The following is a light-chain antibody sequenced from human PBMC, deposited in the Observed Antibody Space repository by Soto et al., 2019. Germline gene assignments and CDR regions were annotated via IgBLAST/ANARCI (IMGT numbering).Light chain of an antibody. CDR1: QTIGSW. Sequence: IQMTQSPSSLSASVGDRVTVTCRASQTIGSWLDWYQQKPGRAPKLLIFDASSLESGVPSRFSGNGSGTEFTLTISGLQPDDFASYYCQQYNSYPGTFGQGAKG. CDR3: QQYNSYPGT. V-gene: IGKV1-5*01. J-gene: IGKJ1*01. CDR2: DAS.